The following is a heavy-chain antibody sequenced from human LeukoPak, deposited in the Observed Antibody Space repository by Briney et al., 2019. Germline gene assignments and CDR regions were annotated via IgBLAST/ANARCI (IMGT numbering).Heavy chain of an antibody. CDR2: IRYDGSNK. D-gene: IGHD4-17*01. CDR1: GFTFSSYG. Sequence: PGGSLRLSCAASGFTFSSYGMHWVRQAPGKGLGWVAFIRYDGSNKYYADSVKGRFTISRDNSKNTLYLQMNSLRAEDTAVYYCAKDMTVTTYVYYYYYMDVWGKGTTVTISS. CDR3: AKDMTVTTYVYYYYYMDV. J-gene: IGHJ6*03. V-gene: IGHV3-30*02.